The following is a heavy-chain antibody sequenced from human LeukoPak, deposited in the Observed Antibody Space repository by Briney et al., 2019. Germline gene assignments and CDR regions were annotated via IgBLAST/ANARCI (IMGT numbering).Heavy chain of an antibody. CDR1: GFTFSSYS. D-gene: IGHD1-20*01. CDR3: ARLLTYSYYMDV. J-gene: IGHJ6*03. CDR2: ISSSSSTI. Sequence: PGGSLRLSCAASGFTFSSYSMNWVRQAPGKGLEWVSYISSSSSTIYYADSVKGRFTISRDNAKNSLYLQMNSLRAEDTAVYYCARLLTYSYYMDVWGKGTTVTVSS. V-gene: IGHV3-48*04.